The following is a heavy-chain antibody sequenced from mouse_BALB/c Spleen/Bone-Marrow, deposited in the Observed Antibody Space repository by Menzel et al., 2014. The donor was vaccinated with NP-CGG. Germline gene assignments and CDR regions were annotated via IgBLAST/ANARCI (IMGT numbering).Heavy chain of an antibody. CDR1: GFTFSGYA. Sequence: EVKLEESGGGLVKPGGSLKLSCAASGFTFSGYAMSWVRQSPEKRLEWVATISSGGSYIHYPDSVKGRFTISRDNAKNTLYLQMSSLRSEDTAIYYCARPGPWFAYWGQGTLVTVSA. CDR3: ARPGPWFAY. V-gene: IGHV5-9-1*01. CDR2: ISSGGSYI. J-gene: IGHJ3*01.